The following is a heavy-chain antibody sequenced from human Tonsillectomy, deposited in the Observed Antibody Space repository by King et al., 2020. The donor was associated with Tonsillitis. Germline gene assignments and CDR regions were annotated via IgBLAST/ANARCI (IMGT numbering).Heavy chain of an antibody. D-gene: IGHD4-23*01. CDR2: IPVSDHIT. CDR1: GFTFRNYA. J-gene: IGHJ4*02. V-gene: IGHV3-23*04. Sequence: VQLVESGGGLVQPGGSLRLSCAASGFTFRNYAMSWVRQAPGKGREHVSPIPVSDHITYYADSVKGRFTISRDNSKSTLDLQMNSLIAEDTAVYFCAKKAMSYGGNSGPFDYWGQGNLVTVSS. CDR3: AKKAMSYGGNSGPFDY.